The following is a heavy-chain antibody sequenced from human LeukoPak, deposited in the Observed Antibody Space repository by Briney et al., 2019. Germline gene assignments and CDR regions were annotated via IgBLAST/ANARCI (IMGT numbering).Heavy chain of an antibody. Sequence: GESLKISCKGSGYSFTSYWIGWVRQMPGKGLAWMGIIYPGDSDTRYSPSFQGQVTISADKSISTAYLQWSSLKASDTAMYYCARRIYCSSTSCYYFDYWGQGTLVTVSS. CDR1: GYSFTSYW. CDR2: IYPGDSDT. J-gene: IGHJ4*02. D-gene: IGHD2-2*01. CDR3: ARRIYCSSTSCYYFDY. V-gene: IGHV5-51*01.